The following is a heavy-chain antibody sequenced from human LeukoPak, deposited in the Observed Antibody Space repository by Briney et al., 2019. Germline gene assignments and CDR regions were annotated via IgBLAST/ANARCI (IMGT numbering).Heavy chain of an antibody. CDR2: INHSGST. V-gene: IGHV4-34*01. D-gene: IGHD6-19*01. CDR1: GGSFSGYY. Sequence: SSETLSLTCAVYGGSFSGYYCSWIRQPPGKGLEWIGEINHSGSTNYNPSLKSRVTISVDTSKNQFSLKLSSVTVADTAVYYCARGLVAVAFSNWFDPWGQATLVTVSS. J-gene: IGHJ5*02. CDR3: ARGLVAVAFSNWFDP.